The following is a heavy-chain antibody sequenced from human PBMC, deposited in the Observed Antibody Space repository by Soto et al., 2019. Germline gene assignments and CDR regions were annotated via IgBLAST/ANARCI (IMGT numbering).Heavy chain of an antibody. CDR2: ISWDGDST. D-gene: IGHD2-2*01. J-gene: IGHJ6*02. V-gene: IGHV3-43*01. CDR1: GFTFDDYI. CDR3: ARTELYCISTSCYYYYGMDV. Sequence: GGSLRLSCAASGFTFDDYIMHWVRQAPGKGLEWVSLISWDGDSTYYADTVKGRFTISRDNSKNSLYLQMNSLRTEDTVLYYFARTELYCISTSCYYYYGMDVWGQGTTVTVSS.